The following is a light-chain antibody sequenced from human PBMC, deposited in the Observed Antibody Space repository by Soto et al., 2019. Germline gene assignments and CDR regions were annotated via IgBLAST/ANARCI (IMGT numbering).Light chain of an antibody. V-gene: IGKV1-5*03. J-gene: IGKJ5*01. CDR1: RDVNNW. CDR3: QSYNTARPT. CDR2: KVS. Sequence: DIQMTQSPSTLSASVGARVTITCRATRDVNNWLAWYQQKPGKAPKALIYKVSNLESGVPSRFSGSGSGTDFTLTISGLQPEDLATYYCQSYNTARPTFGQGTRLEIK.